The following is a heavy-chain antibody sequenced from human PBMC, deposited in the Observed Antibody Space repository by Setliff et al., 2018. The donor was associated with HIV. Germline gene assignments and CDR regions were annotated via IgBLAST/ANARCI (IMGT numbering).Heavy chain of an antibody. D-gene: IGHD3-22*01. CDR1: GYSISSGYY. CDR2: IYHSGTT. V-gene: IGHV4-38-2*02. Sequence: SETLSLTCAVSGYSISSGYYWGWIRQPPGKGLGWVGSIYHSGTTYYNPSLKSRVTISVDTSKNQFSLKLSSVTAADTAVYYCARETDYDSSGYYSLDYWGQGTLVTSPQ. CDR3: ARETDYDSSGYYSLDY. J-gene: IGHJ4*02.